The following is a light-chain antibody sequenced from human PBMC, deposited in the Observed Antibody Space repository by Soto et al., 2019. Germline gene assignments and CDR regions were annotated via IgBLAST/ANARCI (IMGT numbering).Light chain of an antibody. J-gene: IGKJ2*01. CDR1: QSVLYSSNNKNY. Sequence: DIVMTQSPDSLAVSLGERATINCKSSQSVLYSSNNKNYLAWYQQKPGQPPKLLIYWASTRESGVPDRFSGSGSGTDFTLAISSLQAEDGAVYYCQQYYSTPPYTFGQGTKLVIK. CDR2: WAS. CDR3: QQYYSTPPYT. V-gene: IGKV4-1*01.